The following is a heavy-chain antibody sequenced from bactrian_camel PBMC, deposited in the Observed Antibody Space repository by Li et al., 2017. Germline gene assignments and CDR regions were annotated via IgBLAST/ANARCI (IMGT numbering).Heavy chain of an antibody. D-gene: IGHD5*01. J-gene: IGHJ4*01. CDR2: IDSNDFI. V-gene: IGHV3S53*01. CDR3: AASFRYGYKWLADPRPNTGW. CDR1: GFLFGPDR. Sequence: HVQLVESGGGAVPPGGSLTLSCAVSGFLFGPDRYCMGWFRQVPGKERELVAVIDSNDFIRYSDAVQGRFTLSKDDAKNSFFLQMDSLKSEDTAIYYCAASFRYGYKWLADPRPNTGWWGQGTQVTVS.